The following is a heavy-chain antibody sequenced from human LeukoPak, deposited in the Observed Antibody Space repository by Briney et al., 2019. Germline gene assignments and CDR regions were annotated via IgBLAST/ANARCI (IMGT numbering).Heavy chain of an antibody. CDR1: GYTFTGYY. Sequence: ASVKVSCKASGYTFTGYYMHWVRQAPGQGLEWMGWINPNSGGTNYAQKFQGRVAMTRDTSISTAYMELSRLRSDDTAVYYCAGSNTVTTFYFDYWGQGTLVTVSS. V-gene: IGHV1-2*02. CDR3: AGSNTVTTFYFDY. CDR2: INPNSGGT. D-gene: IGHD4-17*01. J-gene: IGHJ4*02.